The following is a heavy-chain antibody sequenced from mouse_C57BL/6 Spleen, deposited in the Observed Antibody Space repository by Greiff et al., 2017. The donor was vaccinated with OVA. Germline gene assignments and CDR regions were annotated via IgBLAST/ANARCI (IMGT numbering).Heavy chain of an antibody. V-gene: IGHV1-54*01. CDR1: GYAFTNYL. D-gene: IGHD2-4*01. CDR3: ARSDYDYDYAMDY. J-gene: IGHJ4*01. Sequence: QVQLKESGAELVRPGTSVKVSCKASGYAFTNYLIEWVKQRPGQGLEWIGVINPGSGGTNYNEKFKGKATLTADKSSSTAYMQLSSLTSEDSAVYFCARSDYDYDYAMDYWGQGTSVTVSS. CDR2: INPGSGGT.